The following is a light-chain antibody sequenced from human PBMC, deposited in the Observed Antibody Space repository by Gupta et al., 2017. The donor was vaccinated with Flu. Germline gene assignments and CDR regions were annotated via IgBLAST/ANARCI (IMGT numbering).Light chain of an antibody. CDR2: AAS. Sequence: DIQMTQSPSSLSASVGDRVTITCRASQSISSYLNWYQQKPGKAPKLLIYAASRVQSGVPSRFSGSGSGTDFTLTISSRQPEDFATYYCQQRDSTSWAFGQGTXVEIK. CDR1: QSISSY. J-gene: IGKJ1*01. V-gene: IGKV1-39*01. CDR3: QQRDSTSWA.